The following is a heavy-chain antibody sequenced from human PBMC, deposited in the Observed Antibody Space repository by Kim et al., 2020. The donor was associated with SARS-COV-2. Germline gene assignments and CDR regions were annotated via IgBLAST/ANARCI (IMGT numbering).Heavy chain of an antibody. J-gene: IGHJ4*02. Sequence: TPSLTSRITISVDTAKNQFSLRLSSVTAVDTAVYYCTGEGATSGYVDYWGQGTLVTVSS. D-gene: IGHD1-26*01. V-gene: IGHV4-59*01. CDR3: TGEGATSGYVDY.